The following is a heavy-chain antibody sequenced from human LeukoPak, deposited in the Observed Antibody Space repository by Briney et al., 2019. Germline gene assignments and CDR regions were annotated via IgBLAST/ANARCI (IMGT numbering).Heavy chain of an antibody. CDR2: INPNSGGT. V-gene: IGHV1-2*02. D-gene: IGHD3-22*01. CDR1: GYTFTGYY. Sequence: ASVKVSCNASGYTFTGYYMHWVRQAPGQGLEWMGWINPNSGGTNYAQKFQGRVTMTRDTSISTAYMELSRLRSDDTAVYYCARWYYYDSSGYYNYFDYWGQGTLVTVSS. J-gene: IGHJ4*02. CDR3: ARWYYYDSSGYYNYFDY.